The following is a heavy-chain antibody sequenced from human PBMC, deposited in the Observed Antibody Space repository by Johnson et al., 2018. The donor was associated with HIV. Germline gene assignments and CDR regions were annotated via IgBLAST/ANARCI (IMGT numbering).Heavy chain of an antibody. CDR3: ARDKVWQWLSSRDADAFDI. CDR1: GFTFSDYY. Sequence: QLVESGGGLVKPGGSLRLSCAASGFTFSDYYMNCVRQAPGNGLELVGQVNPNGGSTYFKDSGKDRFNISRDNAKNTLHLQMNSLRAEDTALYYCARDKVWQWLSSRDADAFDIWGQGTMVSVSS. D-gene: IGHD6-19*01. CDR2: VNPNGGST. J-gene: IGHJ3*02. V-gene: IGHV3-25*04.